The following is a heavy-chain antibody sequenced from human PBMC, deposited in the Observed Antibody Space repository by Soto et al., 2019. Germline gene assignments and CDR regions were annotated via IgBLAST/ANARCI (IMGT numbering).Heavy chain of an antibody. J-gene: IGHJ5*02. V-gene: IGHV1-24*01. D-gene: IGHD3-9*01. CDR2: FDPEDGET. CDR1: GYTLTELS. CDR3: ATGRRDYDILTGYFYSWFDP. Sequence: ASVKVSCKVSGYTLTELSMHWVRQAPGKGLEWMGGFDPEDGETIYAQKFQGRVTMTEDTSTDTAYMELSSLRYEDTAVYYCATGRRDYDILTGYFYSWFDPWGQGTLVTVSS.